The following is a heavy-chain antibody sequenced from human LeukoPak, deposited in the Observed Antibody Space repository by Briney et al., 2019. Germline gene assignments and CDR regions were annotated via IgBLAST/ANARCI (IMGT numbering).Heavy chain of an antibody. CDR1: GGSISSYY. J-gene: IGHJ6*03. D-gene: IGHD6-13*01. Sequence: PSETLSLTCTVSGGSISSYYWSWIRQPPGKGLEWIGYIYYSGSTNYNPSLKSRVTISVDTSKNQFSLKLSSVTAADTAMYYCARQPGRGAGSPLYSYYYMDVWGKGTTVTISS. V-gene: IGHV4-59*08. CDR3: ARQPGRGAGSPLYSYYYMDV. CDR2: IYYSGST.